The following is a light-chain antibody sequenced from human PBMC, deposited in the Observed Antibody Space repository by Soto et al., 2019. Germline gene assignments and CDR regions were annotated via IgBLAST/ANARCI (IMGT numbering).Light chain of an antibody. CDR3: QQYYLYPPA. J-gene: IGKJ3*01. V-gene: IGKV1-39*01. Sequence: DVQMTQSPSSLSASVGDRVTITCRASQNINTYVNWYQQKPGKAPKLLIYAASSLQSGVSSRFSGSGSGTDFTLTVSSLQPDDFATYFCQQYYLYPPAFGPGTKVEI. CDR1: QNINTY. CDR2: AAS.